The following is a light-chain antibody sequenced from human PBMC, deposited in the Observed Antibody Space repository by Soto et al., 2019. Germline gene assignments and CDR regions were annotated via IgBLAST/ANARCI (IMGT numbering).Light chain of an antibody. Sequence: EVVLTHSPGTLSLSPGERATLSCRASQTVTSNYLAWYQQKPGQAPRLLIYGASSRATDIPDRFSGSGSGTDFTLTISRLEPEDFALYYCQQYVSFPVTFGQGTKVDIK. V-gene: IGKV3-20*01. CDR2: GAS. CDR3: QQYVSFPVT. J-gene: IGKJ2*01. CDR1: QTVTSNY.